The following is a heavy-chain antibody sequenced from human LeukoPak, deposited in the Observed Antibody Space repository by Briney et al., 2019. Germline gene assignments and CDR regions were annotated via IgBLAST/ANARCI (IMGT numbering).Heavy chain of an antibody. D-gene: IGHD6-19*01. J-gene: IGHJ4*02. CDR1: GFTFSGYA. Sequence: GGSLRLSCAASGFTFSGYAMSRVRQAPGQGLEWVSTISGFGGSTYYADSVKGRFTISRDNSKNTLYLQMNSLRAEDTAVYYCAKTSYSSGWPLDYWGQGTLVTVSS. V-gene: IGHV3-23*01. CDR3: AKTSYSSGWPLDY. CDR2: ISGFGGST.